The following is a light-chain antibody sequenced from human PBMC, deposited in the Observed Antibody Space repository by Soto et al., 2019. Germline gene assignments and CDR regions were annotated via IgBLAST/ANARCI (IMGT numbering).Light chain of an antibody. CDR2: GAS. J-gene: IGKJ1*01. V-gene: IGKV3-15*01. CDR3: QQFYYSPWT. CDR1: ESVGTN. Sequence: EIVMTQSPSTLSVFPGARATLSCRASESVGTNLAWYQQKPGQAPRLLIYGASTRASGISARFTGSGSGTDFTLTISSLQSEDFAVYHCQQFYYSPWTFGQGTKVEIK.